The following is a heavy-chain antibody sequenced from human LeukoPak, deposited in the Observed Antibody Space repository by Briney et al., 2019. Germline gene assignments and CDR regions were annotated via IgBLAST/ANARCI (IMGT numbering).Heavy chain of an antibody. CDR3: AKSYLSYSLDY. CDR2: IHFDGSNE. J-gene: IGHJ4*02. V-gene: IGHV3-30*02. Sequence: PGGSLRLSCAASGFTFSTYAMHWVRQAPGKGLEWVTFIHFDGSNEFYADSVKGRFTISRDNSRNTLYLQMNSLRAEDTAVYYCAKSYLSYSLDYWGQGTLVTVSS. CDR1: GFTFSTYA. D-gene: IGHD2-8*01.